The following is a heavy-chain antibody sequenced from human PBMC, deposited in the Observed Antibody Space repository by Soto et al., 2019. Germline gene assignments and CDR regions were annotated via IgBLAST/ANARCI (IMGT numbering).Heavy chain of an antibody. CDR1: GFTFNIYA. CDR3: VKDGSSSFLQDYLAY. J-gene: IGHJ4*02. V-gene: IGHV3-23*01. Sequence: GGSLRLSCAASGFTFNIYAMTWVRQAPWKGLQWVSAISDSGGTTYYADSVKGRFTISRDNSKNTVYLQMNSLRAEDTAVYYCVKDGSSSFLQDYLAYPAQRTLVPVSS. CDR2: ISDSGGTT. D-gene: IGHD6-6*01.